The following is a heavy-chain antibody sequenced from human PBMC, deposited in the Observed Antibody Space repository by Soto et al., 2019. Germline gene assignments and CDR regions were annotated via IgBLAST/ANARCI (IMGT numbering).Heavy chain of an antibody. CDR3: AKGPFFGVDTAIHFDY. CDR1: GFTFSSYA. CDR2: ISGSGGIT. Sequence: EVQLLESGGGLVQPGGSLRLSCAASGFTFSSYAMSWVRQAPGKGLEWVSTISGSGGITYYTDSVKGRFTISRDNSKNTLYLQMNSLRAEDTAVYYCAKGPFFGVDTAIHFDYWGQGTLVTVSS. J-gene: IGHJ4*02. D-gene: IGHD5-18*01. V-gene: IGHV3-23*01.